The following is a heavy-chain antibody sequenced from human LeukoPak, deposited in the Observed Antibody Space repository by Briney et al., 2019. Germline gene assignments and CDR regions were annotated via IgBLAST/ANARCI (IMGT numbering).Heavy chain of an antibody. CDR3: AKVSDDYGDCFDY. CDR2: ISGSGGST. Sequence: GGSLTLSCAVSGFTFSSYAMSWVRQAPGKGLEWVSAISGSGGSTYYSDSVKGRLTISRNNSKNTLYLKMNSLRAENTAVYYCAKVSDDYGDCFDYWGQGTLVTVSS. J-gene: IGHJ4*02. D-gene: IGHD4-17*01. CDR1: GFTFSSYA. V-gene: IGHV3-23*01.